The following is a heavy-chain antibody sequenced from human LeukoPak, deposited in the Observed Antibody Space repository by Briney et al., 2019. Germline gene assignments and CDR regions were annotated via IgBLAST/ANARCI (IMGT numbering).Heavy chain of an antibody. V-gene: IGHV1-18*01. CDR2: ISAYNGNT. D-gene: IGHD6-13*01. CDR3: ARENHAAAAGIGLYRY. J-gene: IGHJ4*02. CDR1: GYTFTSYG. Sequence: ASVKVSCKASGYTFTSYGISWVRQAPGQGLEWMGWISAYNGNTDYAQIFQGRVTMTTDTVTSTAYMELRSLRSDDTAVYYCARENHAAAAGIGLYRYWGQGTLVTVSS.